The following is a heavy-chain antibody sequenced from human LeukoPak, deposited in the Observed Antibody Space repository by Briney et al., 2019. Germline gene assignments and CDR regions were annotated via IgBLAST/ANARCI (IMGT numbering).Heavy chain of an antibody. CDR1: GYTFTGYY. CDR2: INPNSGGT. V-gene: IGHV1-2*02. J-gene: IGHJ5*02. Sequence: ASVTVSCKASGYTFTGYYMHWVRQAPGQGLEWMGWINPNSGGTNYAQKFQGRVTMTRDTSISTAYMELSRLRSDDTAVYYCARDNRVPNNWFDPWGQGTLVTVSS. CDR3: ARDNRVPNNWFDP. D-gene: IGHD2/OR15-2a*01.